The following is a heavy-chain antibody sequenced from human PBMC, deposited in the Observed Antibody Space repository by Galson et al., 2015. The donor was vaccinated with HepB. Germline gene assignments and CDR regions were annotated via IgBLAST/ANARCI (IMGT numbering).Heavy chain of an antibody. CDR1: GFTFSTYS. Sequence: SLRLSCAASGFTFSTYSMNWVRQAPGKGLEWVSSIGSSTSYIYYADSVMGRFTISRDKAKSSLYLQMDSLRAEDTAVYYCARVRSSGWYGSYFDYWGQGTLVTVSS. CDR2: IGSSTSYI. J-gene: IGHJ4*02. D-gene: IGHD6-19*01. CDR3: ARVRSSGWYGSYFDY. V-gene: IGHV3-21*01.